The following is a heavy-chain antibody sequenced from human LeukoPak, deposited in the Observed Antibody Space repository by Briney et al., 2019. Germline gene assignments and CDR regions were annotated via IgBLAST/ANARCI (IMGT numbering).Heavy chain of an antibody. V-gene: IGHV4-30-4*08. CDR2: IYYSGST. J-gene: IGHJ5*02. CDR1: GGSISSGDYY. Sequence: SETLSLTCTVSGGSISSGDYYWSWIRQPPGTGLEWLGYIYYSGSTYYNPSLKSRVTISVDTSKNQFSLKLSPVTAADTAVYYCARVGGRLVPAAYWFDPWGQGTLVTVSS. CDR3: ARVGGRLVPAAYWFDP. D-gene: IGHD2-2*01.